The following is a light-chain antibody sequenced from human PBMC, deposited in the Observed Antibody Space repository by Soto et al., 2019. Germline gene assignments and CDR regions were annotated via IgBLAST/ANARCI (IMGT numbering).Light chain of an antibody. V-gene: IGLV3-27*01. J-gene: IGLJ2*01. CDR1: VLAKKY. CDR2: KDT. CDR3: YSAADNTVGI. Sequence: SYELTQPSSVSVSPGQTARITCSGEVLAKKYGRWFQQKPGQAPVMVIYKDTERPSEIPARFSGSSSGTTVTLTISGAQFEDEADYYCYSAADNTVGIFGGGTRLTVL.